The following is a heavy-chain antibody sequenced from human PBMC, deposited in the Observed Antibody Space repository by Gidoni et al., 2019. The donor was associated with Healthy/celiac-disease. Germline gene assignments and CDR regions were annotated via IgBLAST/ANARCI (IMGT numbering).Heavy chain of an antibody. CDR1: GFPFDEYT. Sequence: EVQLVESGGVVVQPGGSLSLSCAASGFPFDEYTMHWVRQAPGKGLEWVSLISWDGGSTYYADSVKGRFTISRDNSKNSLYLQMNSLRTEDTALYYCAKVWVTGTHYGMDVWGQGTTVTVSS. D-gene: IGHD1-20*01. J-gene: IGHJ6*02. V-gene: IGHV3-43*01. CDR2: ISWDGGST. CDR3: AKVWVTGTHYGMDV.